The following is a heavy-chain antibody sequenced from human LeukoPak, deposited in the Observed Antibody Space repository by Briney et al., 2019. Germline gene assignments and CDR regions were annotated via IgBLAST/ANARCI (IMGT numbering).Heavy chain of an antibody. V-gene: IGHV4-39*01. Sequence: SETLSLTCTVSGGSISSTSWYWGWIRQPPGKGQEWIGSIYYSGSTNYNPSLKSRVTMSVDTSKNQFSLKLSSVTAADTAVYYCARPDYDSSGSYYDNWFVPWGQGTLVTVSS. J-gene: IGHJ5*02. CDR2: IYYSGST. D-gene: IGHD3-22*01. CDR3: ARPDYDSSGSYYDNWFVP. CDR1: GGSISSTSWY.